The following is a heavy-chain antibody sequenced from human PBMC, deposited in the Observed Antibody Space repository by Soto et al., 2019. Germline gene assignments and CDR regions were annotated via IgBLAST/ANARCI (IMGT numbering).Heavy chain of an antibody. CDR3: ARAQSTYYYGSGSFDY. D-gene: IGHD3-10*01. Sequence: PSGTLSLTCTVSGGSISSYYWSWIRQPPGKGLEWIGYIYYSGSTNYNPSLKSRVTISVDTSKNQFSLKLSSVTAADTAVYYCARAQSTYYYGSGSFDYWGQGTLVTVSS. CDR1: GGSISSYY. V-gene: IGHV4-59*08. J-gene: IGHJ4*02. CDR2: IYYSGST.